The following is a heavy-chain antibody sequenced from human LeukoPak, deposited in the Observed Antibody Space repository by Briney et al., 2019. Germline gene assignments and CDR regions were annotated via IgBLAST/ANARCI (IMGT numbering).Heavy chain of an antibody. Sequence: GGSLRLSRAASGFTFSSYSMNWVRQAPGKGLEWVSSISSSSSYIYYADSVKGRFTISRDNAKNSLYLQMNSLRAEDTAVYYCARLISAETAYAFDIWGQGTMVTASS. CDR1: GFTFSSYS. D-gene: IGHD2/OR15-2a*01. J-gene: IGHJ3*02. V-gene: IGHV3-21*01. CDR2: ISSSSSYI. CDR3: ARLISAETAYAFDI.